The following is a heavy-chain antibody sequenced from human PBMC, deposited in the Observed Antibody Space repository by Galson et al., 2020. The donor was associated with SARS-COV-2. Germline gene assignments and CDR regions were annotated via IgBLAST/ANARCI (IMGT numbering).Heavy chain of an antibody. CDR1: GFTFSSYD. Sequence: GGSLRLSCAASGFTFSSYDMHWVRHATGKGLEWVSVIGTAGDTYYPGSVKGRFTISRENAKNSLYLQMNSLRAEDTAVYFCARDGGYSGYAYAFEIWGQGTMVTVSS. D-gene: IGHD5-12*01. CDR3: ARDGGYSGYAYAFEI. CDR2: IGTAGDT. V-gene: IGHV3-13*01. J-gene: IGHJ3*02.